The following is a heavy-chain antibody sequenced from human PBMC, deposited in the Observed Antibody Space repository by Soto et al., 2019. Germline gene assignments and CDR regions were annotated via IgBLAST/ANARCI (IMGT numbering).Heavy chain of an antibody. Sequence: PSETLSLTCSVSCGSISSYYWSWIRQPPGKGLEWIGYIYYSGSTNYNPSLKSRVTISIDTSKKQFSLKLSSVTAADTAVYYCARGASVVATPHYFDYWGQGTLVTVSS. CDR1: CGSISSYY. D-gene: IGHD2-15*01. CDR2: IYYSGST. CDR3: ARGASVVATPHYFDY. V-gene: IGHV4-59*01. J-gene: IGHJ4*02.